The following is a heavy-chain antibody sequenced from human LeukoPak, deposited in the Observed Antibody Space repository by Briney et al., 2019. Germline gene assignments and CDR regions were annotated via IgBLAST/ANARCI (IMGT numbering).Heavy chain of an antibody. J-gene: IGHJ4*02. V-gene: IGHV1-3*01. CDR1: GYTFTSYA. Sequence: ASVKVSCKASGYTFTSYAMHWVRQAPGQRLEWMGWINAGNGNTKYSQKFQGRVTITRDTSASTAYMELSSLRSEDTAVYYCARDVLLVVGYSSGWYFDYWGQGTLVTVSS. CDR2: INAGNGNT. CDR3: ARDVLLVVGYSSGWYFDY. D-gene: IGHD6-19*01.